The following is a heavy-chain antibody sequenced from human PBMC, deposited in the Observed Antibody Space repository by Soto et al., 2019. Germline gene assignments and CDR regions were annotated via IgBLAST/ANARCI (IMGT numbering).Heavy chain of an antibody. CDR1: GYIFTSYW. J-gene: IGHJ5*02. V-gene: IGHV5-51*01. CDR3: AIFEYSSSLNWFDP. Sequence: GESLKISCNGSGYIFTSYWIGWVRQMPGKGLEWMGIIYPGDSDTRYSPSFQGQVTISAEKSISTAYLQWSSLKASDTAMYYCAIFEYSSSLNWFDPWGQGTLVTVSS. D-gene: IGHD6-6*01. CDR2: IYPGDSDT.